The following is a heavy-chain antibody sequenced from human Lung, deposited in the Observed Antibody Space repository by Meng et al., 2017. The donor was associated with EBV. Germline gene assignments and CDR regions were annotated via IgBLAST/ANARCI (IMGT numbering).Heavy chain of an antibody. CDR1: GDSVSSNSAA. V-gene: IGHV6-1*01. Sequence: VQLEQSGPGLVKPSXXLQLTCDISGDSVSSNSAAWNWIRQSPLRGLEWLGRTYYMSKWYNDYAVSVKSRISINPDTSKNQFSLQLNSVTPEDTAVYYCARATSGFDSWGQGTLVTVSS. J-gene: IGHJ4*02. CDR3: ARATSGFDS. D-gene: IGHD2-2*01. CDR2: TYYMSKWYN.